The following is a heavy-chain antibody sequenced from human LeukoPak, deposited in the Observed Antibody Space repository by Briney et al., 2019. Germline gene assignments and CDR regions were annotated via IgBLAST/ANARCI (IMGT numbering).Heavy chain of an antibody. CDR1: GGSISSYY. J-gene: IGHJ5*02. Sequence: SETLSLTCTVSGGSISSYYWSWLRQPPGKGLEWIGYIYYSGSTNYNPSLKSRVTISVDTSKNQFSLKLSSVTAADTAVYYCARETSGFDPWGQGTLVTVSS. D-gene: IGHD1-7*01. V-gene: IGHV4-59*01. CDR2: IYYSGST. CDR3: ARETSGFDP.